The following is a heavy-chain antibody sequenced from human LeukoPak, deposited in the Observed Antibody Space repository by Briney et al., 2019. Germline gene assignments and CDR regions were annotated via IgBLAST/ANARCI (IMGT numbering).Heavy chain of an antibody. CDR1: GFTFSDHY. Sequence: GGSLRLSCAASGFTFSDHYMDWVRQAPGKGLEWVGRTRNKANSYTTEYAASVKGRFTISRDDSKNSLYLQMNSLKTEDTAVYYCARASISSSCFDYWGQGTLVTVSS. V-gene: IGHV3-72*01. D-gene: IGHD6-13*01. J-gene: IGHJ4*02. CDR2: TRNKANSYTT. CDR3: ARASISSSCFDY.